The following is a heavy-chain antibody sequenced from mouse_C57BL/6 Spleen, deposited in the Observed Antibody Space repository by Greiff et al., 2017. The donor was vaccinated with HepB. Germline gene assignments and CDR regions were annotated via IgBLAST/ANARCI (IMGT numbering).Heavy chain of an antibody. D-gene: IGHD2-3*01. J-gene: IGHJ3*01. CDR3: ASSLIDDGYPAWFAY. V-gene: IGHV1-69*01. Sequence: QVQLQQPGAELVMPGASVKLSCKASGYTFTSYWMHWVKQRPGQGLEWIGEIDPSDSYTNYNQKFKGKSTLTVDKSSSTAYMQLSSLTSEDSAVYYCASSLIDDGYPAWFAYWGQGTLVTVSA. CDR2: IDPSDSYT. CDR1: GYTFTSYW.